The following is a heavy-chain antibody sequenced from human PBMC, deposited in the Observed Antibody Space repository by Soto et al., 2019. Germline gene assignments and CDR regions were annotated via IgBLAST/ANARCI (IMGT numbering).Heavy chain of an antibody. D-gene: IGHD3-16*01. CDR3: WGSAY. J-gene: IGHJ4*02. Sequence: EVQLVESGGGLVKPGGSLRVSCAASGFTFRGAWMNWVRQAPGKGLEWVGRIKSRTDGGTIEDATPVKGRFIISRDDSKNTLYLQMDSLKTEDTAVYYCWGSAYWGQGTLVTVSS. CDR1: GFTFRGAW. V-gene: IGHV3-15*07. CDR2: IKSRTDGGTI.